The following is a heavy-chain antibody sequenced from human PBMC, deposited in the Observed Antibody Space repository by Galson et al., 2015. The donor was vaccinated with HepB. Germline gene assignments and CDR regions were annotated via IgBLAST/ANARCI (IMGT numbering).Heavy chain of an antibody. V-gene: IGHV3-23*01. J-gene: IGHJ2*01. CDR3: ANCVGATWGFDWYFDL. CDR1: GFTFSSYA. Sequence: SLRLSCAASGFTFSSYAMSWVRQAPGKGLEWVSAISGSGGSTYYADSVKGRFIISRDNSKNTLYLQMNSLRAEDTAVYYCANCVGATWGFDWYFDLWGRGTLVTVSS. D-gene: IGHD1-26*01. CDR2: ISGSGGST.